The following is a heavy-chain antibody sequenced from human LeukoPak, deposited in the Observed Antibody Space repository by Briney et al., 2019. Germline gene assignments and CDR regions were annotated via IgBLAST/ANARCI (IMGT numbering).Heavy chain of an antibody. Sequence: GGSLRLSCAASGFTFSSYSMNWVRQAPGKGLEWVSSISSSSSYIYYADSVKGRFTISRDNSKNTLYLQMNSLRTEDTAVYYCAKDRGYSYGFDYWGQGTLVTVSS. J-gene: IGHJ4*02. CDR1: GFTFSSYS. V-gene: IGHV3-21*01. CDR3: AKDRGYSYGFDY. D-gene: IGHD5-18*01. CDR2: ISSSSSYI.